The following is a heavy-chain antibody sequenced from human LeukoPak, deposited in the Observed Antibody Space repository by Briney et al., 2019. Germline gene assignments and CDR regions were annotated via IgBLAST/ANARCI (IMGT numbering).Heavy chain of an antibody. CDR1: GYSFTSYW. J-gene: IGHJ4*02. D-gene: IGHD3-10*01. CDR2: IGGSGGTT. Sequence: GESLKISCKGSGYSFTSYWIGWVRQMPGKGLEWVSSIGGSGGTTYYADSVQGRFTISRDNSKNTLYLQMNSLSAEDTAVYYCAKDLSWFGGSLATFGYWGQGTLATVSS. CDR3: AKDLSWFGGSLATFGY. V-gene: IGHV3-23*01.